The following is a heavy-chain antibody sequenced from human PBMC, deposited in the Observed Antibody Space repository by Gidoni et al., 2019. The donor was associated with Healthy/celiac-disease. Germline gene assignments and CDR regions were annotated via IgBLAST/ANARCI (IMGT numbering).Heavy chain of an antibody. Sequence: QVQLQESGPGLVKPSETLSLTCTVSGGSISSYYWSWIRQPPGKGLEWIGYIYYSGSTNYNPSLKSRVTISVDTSKNQFSLKLSSVTAADTAVYYCARADYDSSGYVPTLDYWGQGTLVTVSS. J-gene: IGHJ4*02. CDR3: ARADYDSSGYVPTLDY. D-gene: IGHD3-22*01. CDR1: GGSISSYY. CDR2: IYYSGST. V-gene: IGHV4-59*01.